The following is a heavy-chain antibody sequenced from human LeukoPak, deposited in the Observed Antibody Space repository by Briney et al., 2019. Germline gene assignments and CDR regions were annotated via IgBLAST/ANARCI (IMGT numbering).Heavy chain of an antibody. Sequence: GGSLRLSCAASGFTFSSYSMNWVRQAPGKGLEWVSSISSSSSYKYYADSVKGRFTISRDNAKNSLYLQMNSLRAEDTAVYYCARDSMGYYDSSGYYYPEYFQHWGQGTLVTVSS. CDR2: ISSSSSYK. CDR1: GFTFSSYS. V-gene: IGHV3-21*01. D-gene: IGHD3-22*01. J-gene: IGHJ1*01. CDR3: ARDSMGYYDSSGYYYPEYFQH.